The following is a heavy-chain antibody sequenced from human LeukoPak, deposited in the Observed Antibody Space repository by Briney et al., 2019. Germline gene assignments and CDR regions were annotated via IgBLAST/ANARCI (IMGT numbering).Heavy chain of an antibody. Sequence: SCKASGGTFSSYAMSWVRQAPGKGLEWVSAISGSGGSTYYADSVKGRFTISRDNSKNTLYLQMNSLRAEDTAVYYCAKDVDGDYVQYYYYYYGMDVWGQGTTVTVSS. CDR3: AKDVDGDYVQYYYYYYGMDV. J-gene: IGHJ6*02. CDR1: GGTFSSYA. CDR2: ISGSGGST. V-gene: IGHV3-23*01. D-gene: IGHD4-17*01.